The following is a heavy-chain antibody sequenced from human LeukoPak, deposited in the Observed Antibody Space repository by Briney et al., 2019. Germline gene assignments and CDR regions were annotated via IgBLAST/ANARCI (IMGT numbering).Heavy chain of an antibody. D-gene: IGHD3-9*01. J-gene: IGHJ4*02. Sequence: PGGSLRLSCAASGFTFDDYAMHWVRQAPGKGLEWVSLISGDGGSTYYADSVKGRFTISRDNSKNSLYLQMNSLRTEDTALYYCAKDGWLGQPTYYDILTPPDYWGQGTLVTVSS. CDR1: GFTFDDYA. V-gene: IGHV3-43*02. CDR2: ISGDGGST. CDR3: AKDGWLGQPTYYDILTPPDY.